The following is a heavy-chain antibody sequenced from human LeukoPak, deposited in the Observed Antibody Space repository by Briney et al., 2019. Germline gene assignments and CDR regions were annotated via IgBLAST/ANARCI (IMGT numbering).Heavy chain of an antibody. CDR2: IYHSGST. CDR3: ARCGYSHYPNYFDY. D-gene: IGHD5-18*01. Sequence: PSGTLSLTCAVSGGSISSSNWWSWVRQPPGKGLEWIGEIYHSGSTNYNPSLKSRVTISVDKSKNQFSLKLSSVTAADTAVYYCARCGYSHYPNYFDYWGQGTLVTVSS. J-gene: IGHJ4*02. V-gene: IGHV4-4*02. CDR1: GGSISSSNW.